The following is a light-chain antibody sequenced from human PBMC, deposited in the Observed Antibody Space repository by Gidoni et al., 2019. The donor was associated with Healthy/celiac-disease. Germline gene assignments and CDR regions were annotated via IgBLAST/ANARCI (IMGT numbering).Light chain of an antibody. J-gene: IGLJ1*01. CDR1: ALPKKY. Sequence: SSELTQPPSVSVSPGQTARITCSGDALPKKYAYWSQQKPGQAPVLVIYKDSERPSGIPERFSGSSSGTTVTLTISGVQAEDEADYYCQSADSSGTYPGYVFGTGTKGTVL. V-gene: IGLV3-25*03. CDR2: KDS. CDR3: QSADSSGTYPGYV.